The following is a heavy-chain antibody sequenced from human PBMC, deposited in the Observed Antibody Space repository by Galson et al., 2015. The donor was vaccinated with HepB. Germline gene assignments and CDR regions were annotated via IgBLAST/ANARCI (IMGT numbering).Heavy chain of an antibody. CDR3: ARPDSSGPPTI. V-gene: IGHV3-23*01. CDR1: GFTFDTYA. D-gene: IGHD3-22*01. J-gene: IGHJ3*02. CDR2: ISAGGVST. Sequence: SLRLSCAASGFTFDTYAMSWVRQAPGKGLEWVSGISAGGVSTYYADSVKGRFTVSRDNSKNTFYLQMNSLRVEDTAVYYCARPDSSGPPTIWGQGTMVTVSS.